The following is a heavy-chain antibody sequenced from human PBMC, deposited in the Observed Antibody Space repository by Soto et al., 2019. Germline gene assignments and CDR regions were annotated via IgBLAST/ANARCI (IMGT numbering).Heavy chain of an antibody. CDR2: ISPMFGAA. CDR1: GGTFNTYA. V-gene: IGHV1-69*19. Sequence: QVQLVQSGAEMKKPGSSVKVSCQSSGGTFNTYAMNWVRQAPGQGPEWMGDISPMFGAANYAPKFQGRVTITADESTGTSYMQLRSLTSVDTALYFCAREVHVHTPAFVYWGQGTLVTVSS. J-gene: IGHJ4*02. CDR3: AREVHVHTPAFVY. D-gene: IGHD3-16*01.